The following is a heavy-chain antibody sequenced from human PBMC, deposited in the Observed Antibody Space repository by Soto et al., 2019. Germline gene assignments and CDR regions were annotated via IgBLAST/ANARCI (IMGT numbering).Heavy chain of an antibody. CDR2: IYYSGST. CDR1: GGSISSGGYY. V-gene: IGHV4-31*03. CDR3: AEASRNGYYFDY. J-gene: IGHJ4*02. Sequence: PSETLSLTCTVSGGSISSGGYYWSWIRQHPGKGLEWIGYIYYSGSTYYNPSLKSRVTISVDTSKNQFSLKLSSVTAADTAVYYCAEASRNGYYFDYWGQGTLVTVSS. D-gene: IGHD6-6*01.